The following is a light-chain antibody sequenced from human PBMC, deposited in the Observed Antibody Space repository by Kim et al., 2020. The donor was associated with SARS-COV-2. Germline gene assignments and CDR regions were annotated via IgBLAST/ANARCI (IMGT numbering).Light chain of an antibody. CDR1: QTINNK. J-gene: IGKJ3*01. CDR3: LQYNNWVFT. V-gene: IGKV3-15*01. Sequence: VSPGERATLSCRASQTINNKLVWYQQKPGQAPRLLIYDVSTRATGVPARFSGSGSEAEFTLTISSLQSEDLAVYYCLQYNNWVFTFGPGTKVDIK. CDR2: DVS.